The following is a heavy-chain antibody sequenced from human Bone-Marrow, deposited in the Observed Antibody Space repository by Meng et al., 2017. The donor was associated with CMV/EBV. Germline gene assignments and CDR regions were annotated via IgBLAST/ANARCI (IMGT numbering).Heavy chain of an antibody. CDR2: IYYSGST. CDR3: ASGIGYCSGTSCHTPYYYGMDV. V-gene: IGHV4-61*01. CDR1: GGSVSSGSYY. D-gene: IGHD2-2*02. J-gene: IGHJ6*02. Sequence: SETLSLTCTVSGGSVSSGSYYWSWIRQPPGKGLEWIGYIYYSGSTNYNPSLKSRVTISVDTSKNQLSLKLRSVTAADTAVYYCASGIGYCSGTSCHTPYYYGMDVCGQRTTVTVSS.